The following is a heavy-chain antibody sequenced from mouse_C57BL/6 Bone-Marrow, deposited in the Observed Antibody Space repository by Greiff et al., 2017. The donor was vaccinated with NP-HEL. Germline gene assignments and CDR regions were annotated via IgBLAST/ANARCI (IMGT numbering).Heavy chain of an antibody. Sequence: EVQLQQSGPELVKPGASVKISCKASGYTFTDYYMNWVKQSHGKSLEWIGDINPNNGGTSYNQKFKGKATLTVDKSSSTAYMELRSLTSEDSAVYYCARVLATTGGYFDVWGTETTVTVSS. CDR2: INPNNGGT. CDR1: GYTFTDYY. D-gene: IGHD6-1*01. J-gene: IGHJ1*03. CDR3: ARVLATTGGYFDV. V-gene: IGHV1-26*01.